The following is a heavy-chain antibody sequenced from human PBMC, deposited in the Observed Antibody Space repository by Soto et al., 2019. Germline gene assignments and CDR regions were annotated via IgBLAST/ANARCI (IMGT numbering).Heavy chain of an antibody. D-gene: IGHD2-15*01. CDR1: GGTFSSYA. CDR2: VIPIFGTA. CDR3: ARPPVVVVAANYYGMDV. J-gene: IGHJ6*02. V-gene: IGHV1-69*13. Sequence: SVKVSCKASGGTFSSYAISWVVQAPGQGLEWVGGVIPIFGTANYAQKFQGRVTITADESTSTPYMELSSLRSEDTAVYYCARPPVVVVAANYYGMDVWGQGTTVTVYS.